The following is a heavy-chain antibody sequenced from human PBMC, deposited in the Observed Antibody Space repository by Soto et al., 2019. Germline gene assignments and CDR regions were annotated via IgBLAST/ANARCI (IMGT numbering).Heavy chain of an antibody. Sequence: QLQLQESGPGLVKPSETLSLTCTVSGGSITTSNYYWGWIRQPPGKGLEWIVSISYSGRTYYNPSLKSRTTIAVDTSKNPFSLKLSSVTAADTAVYYCTRLPPGPHDVWGQGTMVTVSS. CDR3: TRLPPGPHDV. J-gene: IGHJ3*01. CDR2: ISYSGRT. CDR1: GGSITTSNYY. V-gene: IGHV4-39*01.